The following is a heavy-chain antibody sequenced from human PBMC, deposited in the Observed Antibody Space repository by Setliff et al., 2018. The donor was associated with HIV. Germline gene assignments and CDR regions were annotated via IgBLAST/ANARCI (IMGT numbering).Heavy chain of an antibody. CDR3: ARDCSSTSCPGSFNYYYYYYYMDV. CDR1: GYTFTSYA. D-gene: IGHD2-2*01. CDR2: INPSGGST. V-gene: IGHV1-46*03. J-gene: IGHJ6*03. Sequence: ASVKVSCKASGYTFTSYAMHWVRQAPGQGLEWMGTINPSGGSTSYAQKFQGRVTMTRDTSTSTVYMELSSLRSEDTAVYYCARDCSSTSCPGSFNYYYYYYYMDVWGKGTTVTVSS.